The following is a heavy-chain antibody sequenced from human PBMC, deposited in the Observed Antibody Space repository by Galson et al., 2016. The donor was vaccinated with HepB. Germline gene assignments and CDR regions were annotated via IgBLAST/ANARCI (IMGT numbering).Heavy chain of an antibody. Sequence: SLRLSCAASGFTFSSYWMHWVRQAPGNGLVWVSRINSDVSSTIYADSVKGRFTISRDNAKNTLYLQMNSLRAEDTAVYYCAREGGQWLERFDYWGQGTLVTVSS. CDR1: GFTFSSYW. D-gene: IGHD6-19*01. CDR2: INSDVSST. J-gene: IGHJ4*02. V-gene: IGHV3-74*01. CDR3: AREGGQWLERFDY.